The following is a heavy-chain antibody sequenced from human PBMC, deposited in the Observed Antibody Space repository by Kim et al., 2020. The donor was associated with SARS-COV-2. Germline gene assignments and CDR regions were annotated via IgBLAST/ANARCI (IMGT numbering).Heavy chain of an antibody. D-gene: IGHD4-17*01. Sequence: KGRFTISRDNAKNSLYLQMNSLRAEDTAVYYCARDYSWIDYGLHNDAFDIWGQGTMVTVSS. J-gene: IGHJ3*02. V-gene: IGHV3-11*06. CDR3: ARDYSWIDYGLHNDAFDI.